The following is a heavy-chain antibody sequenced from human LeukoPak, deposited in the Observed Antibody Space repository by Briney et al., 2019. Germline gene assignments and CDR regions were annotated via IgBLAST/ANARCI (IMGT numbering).Heavy chain of an antibody. V-gene: IGHV4-30-2*05. Sequence: PSQTLSLTCAVSGGSISSGGYSWSWIRQPPGKGLEWIGYIYHSGSTYYNPSLKSRVTISVDTSKNQFSLKLSSVTAADTAVYYCARGPPNDYWGQGTLVTVSS. CDR2: IYHSGST. CDR1: GGSISSGGYS. J-gene: IGHJ4*02. CDR3: ARGPPNDY.